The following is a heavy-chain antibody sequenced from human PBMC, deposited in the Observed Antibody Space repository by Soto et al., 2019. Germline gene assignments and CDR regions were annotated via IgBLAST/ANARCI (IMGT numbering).Heavy chain of an antibody. CDR2: IYESGST. CDR3: ARLPRIAVAGAYYYYYGMDV. CDR1: GGSISSGGYS. J-gene: IGHJ6*02. Sequence: SETLSLTCAVSGGSISSGGYSWSWIRQPPGKGLEWIGYIYESGSTYYNPSLKSRVTMSVDTSKNQFSLKLSSVTAADTAVYYCARLPRIAVAGAYYYYYGMDVWGQGTTVTVSS. V-gene: IGHV4-30-2*03. D-gene: IGHD6-19*01.